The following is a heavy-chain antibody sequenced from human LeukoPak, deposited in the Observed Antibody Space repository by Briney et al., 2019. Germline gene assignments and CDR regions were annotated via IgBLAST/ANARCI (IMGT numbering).Heavy chain of an antibody. D-gene: IGHD3-9*01. V-gene: IGHV1-8*01. CDR3: ARGQGAAYDILTGYYRDDAFDI. CDR1: GYTFTSYD. Sequence: GASVKVSCKASGYTFTSYDINWVRQATGQGLEWMGWTNPNSGNTGYAQKFQGRVTMTRNTSISTAYMELSSLRSEDTAVYYCARGQGAAYDILTGYYRDDAFDIWGQGTMVTVSS. CDR2: TNPNSGNT. J-gene: IGHJ3*02.